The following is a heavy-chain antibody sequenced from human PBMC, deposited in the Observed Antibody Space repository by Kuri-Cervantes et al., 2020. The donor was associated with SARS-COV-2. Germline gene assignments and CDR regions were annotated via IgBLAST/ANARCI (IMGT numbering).Heavy chain of an antibody. CDR1: GDSISGDEYY. J-gene: IGHJ4*02. V-gene: IGHV4-61*02. D-gene: IGHD2-2*01. CDR2: IYSSGST. Sequence: SETLSLTCTVSGDSISGDEYYWSWIRQPAAKGMEWIGRIYSSGSTTYNPSLKSRVTISVDTSKNQFSLKLSSVTAADTAVYYCARTRFSCSSTSCYSFDYWGQGTLVTVSS. CDR3: ARTRFSCSSTSCYSFDY.